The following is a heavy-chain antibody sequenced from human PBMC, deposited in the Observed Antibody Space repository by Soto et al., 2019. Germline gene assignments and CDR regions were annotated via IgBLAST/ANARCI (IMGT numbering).Heavy chain of an antibody. CDR2: ISGSGGST. CDR1: GFTFSSYA. J-gene: IGHJ3*02. V-gene: IGHV3-23*01. Sequence: EVQLLESGGGLVQPGGSLRLSCAASGFTFSSYAMSWVRQAPGKGLEWVSAISGSGGSTYYADSVKGRFTISRDNSKNTLYLQMNSLRAEDTAVYYCAKDRSPTLITYGSGSYLDAFDIWGQGTMVTVSS. CDR3: AKDRSPTLITYGSGSYLDAFDI. D-gene: IGHD3-10*01.